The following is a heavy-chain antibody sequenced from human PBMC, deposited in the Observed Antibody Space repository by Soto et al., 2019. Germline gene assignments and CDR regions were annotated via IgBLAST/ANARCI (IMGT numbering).Heavy chain of an antibody. CDR2: MYYSGSS. CDR1: GGSISSSSSY. V-gene: IGHV4-39*01. Sequence: PSETLSLTCTVSGGSISSSSSYWGWIRQPPGKGLEWIGSMYYSGSSYYNPSLKSRVTISVDTSKNQFSLILTSVTAADTAIYYCARHLRDWVDGVSWFDPWGQGTLVTVSS. J-gene: IGHJ5*02. CDR3: ARHLRDWVDGVSWFDP. D-gene: IGHD3-9*01.